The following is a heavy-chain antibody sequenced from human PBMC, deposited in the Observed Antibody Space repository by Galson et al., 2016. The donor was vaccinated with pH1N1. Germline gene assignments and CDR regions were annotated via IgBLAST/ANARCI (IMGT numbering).Heavy chain of an antibody. V-gene: IGHV4-30-4*08. D-gene: IGHD3-22*01. CDR1: GGSISSGDYY. CDR2: IYYSGST. Sequence: LSLTCTVSGGSISSGDYYWSWLRQPPGKGLEWIGHIYYSGSTYYNPSLKSRITISVDRAKNQFSLKMTSVTAADTAVYYCAREASYYFESSGYFDYWGQGTLVTVSS. J-gene: IGHJ4*02. CDR3: AREASYYFESSGYFDY.